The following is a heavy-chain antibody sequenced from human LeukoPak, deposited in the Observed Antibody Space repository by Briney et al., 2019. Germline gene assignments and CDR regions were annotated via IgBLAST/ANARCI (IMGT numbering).Heavy chain of an antibody. D-gene: IGHD5-18*01. CDR2: IYHSGST. V-gene: IGHV4-38-2*02. CDR1: GYSIRSGYY. CDR3: AGDLRGYRYVYTY. J-gene: IGHJ4*02. Sequence: SETLSLTCTVSGYSIRSGYYCGWIRQPPGKGLEWIGSIYHSGSTFYRPSLKSRVTISVDTSKNQFSLNLRSVTAADTAVYYCAGDLRGYRYVYTYWGQGTLVPVSS.